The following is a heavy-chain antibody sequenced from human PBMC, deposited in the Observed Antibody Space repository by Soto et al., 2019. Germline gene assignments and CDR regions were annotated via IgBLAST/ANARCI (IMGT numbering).Heavy chain of an antibody. V-gene: IGHV6-1*01. CDR1: GDSVSSNSAA. CDR2: TYYRSKWDN. J-gene: IGHJ6*02. CDR3: ARYGGVIITNYVSDCYYGMDV. Sequence: SQTLSLTCAISGDSVSSNSAAWNWIRQSPSRGLEWLGRTYYRSKWDNDYAVSVKSRITINPDTYKNQFSLQLKSVTTESTAVYYCARYGGVIITNYVSDCYYGMDVWGQGTTVTVSS. D-gene: IGHD3-10*01.